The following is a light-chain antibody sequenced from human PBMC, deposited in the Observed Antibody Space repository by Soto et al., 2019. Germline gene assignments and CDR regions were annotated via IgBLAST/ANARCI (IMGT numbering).Light chain of an antibody. CDR3: CSYAGSYTWV. Sequence: QSVLTQPRSVSGSPGQSVTISCTGTSSDVGGYNYVSWYQQHPGKAPKLMIYDVSQRPSGVPDRFSVSKSGNTASLTISGLQAEDEADYYCCSYAGSYTWVFGGGTKVTVL. J-gene: IGLJ3*02. CDR1: SSDVGGYNY. V-gene: IGLV2-11*01. CDR2: DVS.